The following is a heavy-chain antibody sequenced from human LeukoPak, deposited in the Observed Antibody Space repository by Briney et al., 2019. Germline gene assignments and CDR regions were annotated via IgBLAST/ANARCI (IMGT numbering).Heavy chain of an antibody. CDR1: GYSFTSYW. V-gene: IGHV5-51*01. J-gene: IGHJ4*02. D-gene: IGHD6-19*01. Sequence: GGSLRLSCKGSGYSFTSYWIGWVRQMPGKGLERMGIIYPGDSDTRYSPSFQGQVTISADKSISTAYLQWSSLKASDTAMYYCARSTQWLVPYYFDYWGQGTLVTVSS. CDR3: ARSTQWLVPYYFDY. CDR2: IYPGDSDT.